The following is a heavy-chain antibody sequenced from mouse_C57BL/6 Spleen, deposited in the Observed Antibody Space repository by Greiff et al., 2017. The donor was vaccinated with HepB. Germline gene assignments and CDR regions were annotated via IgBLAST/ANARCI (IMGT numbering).Heavy chain of an antibody. V-gene: IGHV2-2*01. CDR1: GFSLTSYG. J-gene: IGHJ2*01. Sequence: VKLMESGPGLVQPSQSLSITCTVSGFSLTSYGVHWVRQSPGKGLEWLGVIWSGGSTDYNAAFISRLSISKDNSKSQVFFKMNSLQADDTAIYYCAREGDYDYPYFDYWGQGTTLTVSS. CDR3: AREGDYDYPYFDY. CDR2: IWSGGST. D-gene: IGHD2-4*01.